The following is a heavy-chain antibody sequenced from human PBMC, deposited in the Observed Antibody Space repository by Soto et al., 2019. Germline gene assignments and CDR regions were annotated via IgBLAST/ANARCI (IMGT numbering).Heavy chain of an antibody. CDR3: AKEGAAARSLPSPDLDV. J-gene: IGHJ6*02. CDR1: GFTFSSYA. Sequence: EVQLLESGGGLVQPGGSLRLSCAASGFTFSSYAMSWVRQAPGKGLEWVSAISGSGGSTYYADSVKGRFTISRDNSKNTPYLQMNSLRAEDTAVYYCAKEGAAARSLPSPDLDVWGQGTTVTVSS. CDR2: ISGSGGST. V-gene: IGHV3-23*01. D-gene: IGHD6-6*01.